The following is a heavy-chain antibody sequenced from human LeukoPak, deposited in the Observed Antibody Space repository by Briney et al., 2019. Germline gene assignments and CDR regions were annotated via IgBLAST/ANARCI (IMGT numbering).Heavy chain of an antibody. D-gene: IGHD3-22*01. J-gene: IGHJ4*02. CDR1: GFTFSSYS. Sequence: PGGSLRLSCAASGFTFSSYSMNWVRQAPGKGLEWVSSISSSSSYIYYADSVKGRFTISRDNAKNSLYLQMNSLRAEDTAVYYCATPYYYDSSGYYFFVYWGQGTLVTVSS. CDR3: ATPYYYDSSGYYFFVY. CDR2: ISSSSSYI. V-gene: IGHV3-21*01.